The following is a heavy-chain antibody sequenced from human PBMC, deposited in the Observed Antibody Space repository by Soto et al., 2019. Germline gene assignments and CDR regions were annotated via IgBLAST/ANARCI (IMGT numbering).Heavy chain of an antibody. D-gene: IGHD3-10*01. Sequence: EVQLLESGGGLVQPGGSLRLSCAASGFTFNNYAMTWVRQLPGKGLEGVSAISGGGDTTSYADSVKGRFTVSRDGSKNTLYLQMSSLRAEDTALYYCAKGRGGSGSLTPRVDFWGQGTLVTVSS. V-gene: IGHV3-23*01. CDR1: GFTFNNYA. CDR2: ISGGGDTT. J-gene: IGHJ4*02. CDR3: AKGRGGSGSLTPRVDF.